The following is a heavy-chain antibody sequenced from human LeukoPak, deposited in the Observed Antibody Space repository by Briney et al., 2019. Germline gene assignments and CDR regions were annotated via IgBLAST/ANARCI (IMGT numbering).Heavy chain of an antibody. CDR1: GFTFSSYW. J-gene: IGHJ3*02. Sequence: QPGGSLRLSCAASGFTFSSYWMSWVRQAPGKGLEWVANIKQDGSEKYYVDSVKGRFTISRDNAKNSLYLQMNSLRAGDTAVYYCAKTQFVVVAASHDAFDIWGQGTMVTVSS. D-gene: IGHD2-15*01. CDR3: AKTQFVVVAASHDAFDI. CDR2: IKQDGSEK. V-gene: IGHV3-7*01.